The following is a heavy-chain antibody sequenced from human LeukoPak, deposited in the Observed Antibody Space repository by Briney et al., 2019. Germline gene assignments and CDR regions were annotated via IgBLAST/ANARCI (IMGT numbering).Heavy chain of an antibody. J-gene: IGHJ4*02. V-gene: IGHV4-4*02. CDR3: ATYYESSGYRFDY. D-gene: IGHD3-22*01. Sequence: SETLSLTCAVSGGSISSSNWWSWVRQPPGKGLEWIGEIYHSGSTHYNPSLKSRVTISVDKSKNQFSLKVSSVTAADTAVYYCATYYESSGYRFDYWGQGTLATVSS. CDR1: GGSISSSNW. CDR2: IYHSGST.